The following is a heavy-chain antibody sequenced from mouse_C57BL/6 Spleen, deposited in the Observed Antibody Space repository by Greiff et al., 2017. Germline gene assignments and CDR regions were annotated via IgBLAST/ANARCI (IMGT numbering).Heavy chain of an antibody. Sequence: VQGVESGPELVKPGASVKISCKASGYAFSSSWMNWVKQRPGKGLEWIGRIYPGDGDTNYNGKFKGKATLTADKSSSTAYMQLSSLTSEDSAVYFCARSLTGSFGCWGQGTLVTVSA. CDR3: ARSLTGSFGC. CDR1: GYAFSSSW. J-gene: IGHJ3*01. V-gene: IGHV1-82*01. D-gene: IGHD4-1*01. CDR2: IYPGDGDT.